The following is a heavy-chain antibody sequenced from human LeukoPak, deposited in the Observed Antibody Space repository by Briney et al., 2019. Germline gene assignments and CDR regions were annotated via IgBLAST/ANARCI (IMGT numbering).Heavy chain of an antibody. Sequence: PGRSLRLSCAASGFTFSSYGMHWVRQAPGKGLEWVALISYDGSNKYYADSVKGRFSISRDNSKNTLYLQMNSLRAEDTAVYYCASARSLYGYSGYDEPYFDSRGQGTLVTVSS. J-gene: IGHJ4*02. V-gene: IGHV3-30*03. CDR2: ISYDGSNK. D-gene: IGHD5-12*01. CDR3: ASARSLYGYSGYDEPYFDS. CDR1: GFTFSSYG.